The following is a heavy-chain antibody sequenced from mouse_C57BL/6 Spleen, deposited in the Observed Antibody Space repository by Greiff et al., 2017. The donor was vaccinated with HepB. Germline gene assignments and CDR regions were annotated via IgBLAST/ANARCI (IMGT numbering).Heavy chain of an antibody. D-gene: IGHD2-2*01. CDR1: GYSITSGYY. V-gene: IGHV3-6*01. J-gene: IGHJ4*01. CDR2: ISYDGSN. Sequence: VQLMESGPGLVKPSQSLSLTCSVTGYSITSGYYWNWIRQFPGNKLEWMGYISYDGSNNYNPSLKNRISITRDTSKNQFFLKLNSVTTEDTATYYCASIYYGYGRDYWGQGTSVTVSS. CDR3: ASIYYGYGRDY.